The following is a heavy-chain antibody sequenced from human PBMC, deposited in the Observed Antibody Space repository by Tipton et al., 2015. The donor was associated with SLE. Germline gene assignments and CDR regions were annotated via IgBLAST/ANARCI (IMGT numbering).Heavy chain of an antibody. CDR2: IYYSGST. J-gene: IGHJ3*02. V-gene: IGHV4-59*11. CDR1: GGSISSHY. CDR3: ARDGGVDYGDYNACDI. Sequence: TLSLTCTVSGGSISSHYWSWIRQPPGKGLEWIGYIYYSGSTNYNPSLKSRVTISVDTSKNQFSLKLSSVTAADTAVYYCARDGGVDYGDYNACDIWGHGTMVTVSS. D-gene: IGHD4-17*01.